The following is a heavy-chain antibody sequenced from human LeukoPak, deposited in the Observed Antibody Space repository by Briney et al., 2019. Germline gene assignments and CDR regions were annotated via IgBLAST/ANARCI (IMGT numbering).Heavy chain of an antibody. V-gene: IGHV1-2*02. Sequence: GASVKVSCKASGYTFSCYYMHWWRQAPGQGLEWMGWINPNGGVTNYAQKFQGRVTMTRDTSISTAYMELSRLRSDDTAVYYCARDGGDGYNFYYWGQGTLVTVSS. D-gene: IGHD5-24*01. J-gene: IGHJ4*02. CDR3: ARDGGDGYNFYY. CDR1: GYTFSCYY. CDR2: INPNGGVT.